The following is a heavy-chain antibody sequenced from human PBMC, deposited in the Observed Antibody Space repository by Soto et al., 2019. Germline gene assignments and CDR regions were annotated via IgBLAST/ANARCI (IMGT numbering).Heavy chain of an antibody. J-gene: IGHJ5*02. CDR1: GGSISSGGYS. CDR2: IYHSGST. Sequence: SETLSLTGAVSGGSISSGGYSWSWIRQPPGKGLEWIGYIYHSGSTYYNPSLKSRVTISVDRSKNQFSLKLSSVTAADTAVYYCARGGCGGDCYNNWFDPWGQGTLVTVSS. CDR3: ARGGCGGDCYNNWFDP. V-gene: IGHV4-30-2*01. D-gene: IGHD2-21*02.